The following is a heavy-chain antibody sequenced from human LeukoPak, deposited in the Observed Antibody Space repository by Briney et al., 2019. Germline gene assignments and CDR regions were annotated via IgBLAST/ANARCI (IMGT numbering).Heavy chain of an antibody. D-gene: IGHD4-23*01. CDR1: GASVPIASHY. V-gene: IGHV4-39*01. J-gene: IGHJ4*02. CDR3: TRHHDYGDKIDY. CDR2: IHYSGST. Sequence: SETLSLTCTVSGASVPIASHYWAWIRQPPGKGLEWIGSIHYSGSTYYSPSLKSRLTISGDTYKSRFSLKLTFVTAADTAVYYCTRHHDYGDKIDYWGQGTLVTVSS.